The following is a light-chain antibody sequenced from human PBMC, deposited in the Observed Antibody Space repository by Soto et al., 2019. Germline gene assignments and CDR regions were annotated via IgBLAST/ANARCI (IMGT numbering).Light chain of an antibody. J-gene: IGLJ3*02. CDR1: KIARQS. V-gene: IGLV3-21*02. CDR3: QVWDSDSDDWV. CDR2: DDR. Sequence: SFELTQPPSVSAAPGQTARMTCGGYKIARQSVHWYQQKPGQAPVLVVYDDRDRPSGVPERFSSFNSANTATLTISRVEAGDEADYYCQVWDSDSDDWVFGGGTKVTVL.